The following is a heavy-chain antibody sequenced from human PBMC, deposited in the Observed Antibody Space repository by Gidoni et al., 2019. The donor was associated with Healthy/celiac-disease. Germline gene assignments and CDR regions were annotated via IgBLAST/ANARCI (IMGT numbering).Heavy chain of an antibody. D-gene: IGHD3-3*01. CDR1: GGSISSYS. CDR3: ARDSVLEWFPSSWFDP. V-gene: IGHV4-4*07. CDR2: IYTSGST. Sequence: QVQLQESGPGLVKPSETLSLTCTVSGGSISSYSWSWIRQPAGKGLEWIGRIYTSGSTNYNPSLKSRVTRSVDTSKNQFSLKLSSVTAADTAVYYCARDSVLEWFPSSWFDPWGQGTLVTVSS. J-gene: IGHJ5*02.